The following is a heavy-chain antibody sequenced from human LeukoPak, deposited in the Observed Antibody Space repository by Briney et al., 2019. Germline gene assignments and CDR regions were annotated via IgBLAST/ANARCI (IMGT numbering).Heavy chain of an antibody. J-gene: IGHJ4*02. CDR1: AFTFSSYA. CDR2: ISVSGGST. CDR3: AKHPPIQLWLPFDY. D-gene: IGHD5-18*01. V-gene: IGHV3-23*01. Sequence: GGSLRLSCAASAFTFSSYAMSWVRQAPGKGLEWVSLISVSGGSTYYADSVKGRFTISRDNSKNTLYLQMNSLRAEDAAVYYCAKHPPIQLWLPFDYWGQGTLVTVSS.